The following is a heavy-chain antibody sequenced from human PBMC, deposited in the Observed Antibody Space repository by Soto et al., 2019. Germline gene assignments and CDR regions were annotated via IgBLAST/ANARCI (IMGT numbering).Heavy chain of an antibody. CDR3: ARAPYSTSSFFLDH. J-gene: IGHJ4*02. CDR1: GYSFTAFH. CDR2: INPNLGHS. Sequence: ASVKVSCKASGYSFTAFHMHWVRQAPRLGLQWMGIINPNLGHSNTAQRFQGRVAMTWDTSTSTVYMELSSLTSDDTAVYYCARAPYSTSSFFLDHWGQGTPVPVSS. D-gene: IGHD6-6*01. V-gene: IGHV1-46*01.